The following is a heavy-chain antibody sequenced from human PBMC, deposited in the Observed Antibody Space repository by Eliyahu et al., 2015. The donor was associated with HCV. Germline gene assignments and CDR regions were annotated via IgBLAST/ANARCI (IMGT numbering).Heavy chain of an antibody. J-gene: IGHJ4*02. CDR3: ARRHFNGDWYYFDY. D-gene: IGHD4-17*01. CDR2: IYYSGST. V-gene: IGHV4-39*01. Sequence: QLQLQESGPGLVKPSETLSLTCTVSSGSISSSSYYWGWIRQPPGKGLEWIGSIYYSGSTYYNPSLKSRVTISVDTSKNQFSLKLSSVTAADTAVYYCARRHFNGDWYYFDYWGQGTLVTVSS. CDR1: SGSISSSSYY.